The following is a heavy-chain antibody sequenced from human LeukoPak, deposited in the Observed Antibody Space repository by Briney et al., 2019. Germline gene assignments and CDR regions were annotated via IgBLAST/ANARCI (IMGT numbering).Heavy chain of an antibody. D-gene: IGHD6-6*01. Sequence: ASVKVSCKASGYTFTSYYTHWVRQAPGQGLEWMGIINPSGGSTSYAQKFQGRVTMTRNTSISTAYMELSSLRSEDTAVYYCARDYSSSPGGWFDPWGQGTLVTVSS. CDR2: INPSGGST. CDR1: GYTFTSYY. CDR3: ARDYSSSPGGWFDP. V-gene: IGHV1-46*01. J-gene: IGHJ5*02.